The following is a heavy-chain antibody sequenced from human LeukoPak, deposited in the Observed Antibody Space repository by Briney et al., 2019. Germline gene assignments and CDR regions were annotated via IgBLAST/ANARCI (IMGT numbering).Heavy chain of an antibody. CDR3: VKGLVQTTMSYSVDY. V-gene: IGHV3-30*18. J-gene: IGHJ4*02. D-gene: IGHD1-1*01. CDR1: GSTFTNYA. Sequence: PGGSLRLSCAASGSTFTNYAMHWVRQTPGKGLEWVALISSDGSKNIYADPAKGRFTVSRDNSKNTLYLQMNSLRAEDTAVYYCVKGLVQTTMSYSVDYWGQGALVTISS. CDR2: ISSDGSKN.